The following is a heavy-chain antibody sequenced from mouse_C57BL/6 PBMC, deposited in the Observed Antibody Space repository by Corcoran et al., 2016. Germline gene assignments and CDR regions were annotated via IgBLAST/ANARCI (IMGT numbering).Heavy chain of an antibody. V-gene: IGHV1-80*01. Sequence: QVQLQQSGAELVKPGASVKISCKASGYAFSSYWMNWVKQRPGKGLEWIGQIYPGDGDTNYNGKFKGKATLTADKSSSTAYMQLSSLTSEDSAVYFCARSGNYYGSSYGYAMDYWGQGTSVTVSS. J-gene: IGHJ4*01. CDR3: ARSGNYYGSSYGYAMDY. CDR1: GYAFSSYW. D-gene: IGHD1-1*01. CDR2: IYPGDGDT.